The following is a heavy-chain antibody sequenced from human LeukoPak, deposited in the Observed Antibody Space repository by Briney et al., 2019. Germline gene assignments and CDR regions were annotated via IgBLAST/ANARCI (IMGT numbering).Heavy chain of an antibody. J-gene: IGHJ1*01. Sequence: SETLSLTCTVSGGSISSYYWSWLRQPAGKGLEWIGRIYTSGSTNYNPSLKSRVTMSVDTPKNQFSLKLSSVTAADTAVYYCARGGGSYYTEYFQHWGQGTLVTVSS. V-gene: IGHV4-4*07. CDR2: IYTSGST. CDR1: GGSISSYY. D-gene: IGHD1-26*01. CDR3: ARGGGSYYTEYFQH.